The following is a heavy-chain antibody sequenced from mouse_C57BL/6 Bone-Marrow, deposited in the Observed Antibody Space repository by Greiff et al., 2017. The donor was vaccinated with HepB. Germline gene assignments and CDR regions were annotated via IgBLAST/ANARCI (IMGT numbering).Heavy chain of an antibody. D-gene: IGHD1-1*01. CDR2: ISNLAYSI. J-gene: IGHJ1*03. Sequence: EVKLMESGGGLVQPGGSLKLSCAASGFTFRDYGMAWVRQAPRKGPEWVAFISNLAYSIYYADTVTGRFTISRENAKNTLYLAMSSLRSEDTAMYYCARKGDYYGSSYWYFDVWGTGTTVTVSS. CDR1: GFTFRDYG. V-gene: IGHV5-15*01. CDR3: ARKGDYYGSSYWYFDV.